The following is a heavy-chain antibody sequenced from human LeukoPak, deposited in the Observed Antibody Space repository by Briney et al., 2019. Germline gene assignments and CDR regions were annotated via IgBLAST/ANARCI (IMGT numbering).Heavy chain of an antibody. J-gene: IGHJ4*02. D-gene: IGHD3-16*01. Sequence: PSETLSLTCTVSGGSISGYYWSWIRQPPGKGLEWIGYIYYSGSTNYNPSLKSRVTISVDTSKNQFSLKLSSVTAADTAVYYCAREWGGQFDYWGQGTLVTVSS. V-gene: IGHV4-59*01. CDR2: IYYSGST. CDR3: AREWGGQFDY. CDR1: GGSISGYY.